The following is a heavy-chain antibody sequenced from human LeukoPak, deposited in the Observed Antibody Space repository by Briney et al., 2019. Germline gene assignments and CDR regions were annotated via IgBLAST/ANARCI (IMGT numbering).Heavy chain of an antibody. J-gene: IGHJ3*02. V-gene: IGHV1-69*05. CDR2: IIPIFGTA. CDR3: ARDRRDGYNGPAFDI. CDR1: GGTFSSYA. D-gene: IGHD5-24*01. Sequence: SVKVSCKASGGTFSSYAISWVRQAPGQGLEWMGGIIPIFGTANYAQKFQGRVTITTDESTSTAYMELSSLRSEDTAVYYCARDRRDGYNGPAFDIWGRGTMVTVSS.